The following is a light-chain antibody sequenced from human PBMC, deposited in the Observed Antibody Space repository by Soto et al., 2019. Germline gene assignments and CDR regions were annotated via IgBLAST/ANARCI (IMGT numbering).Light chain of an antibody. J-gene: IGLJ3*02. CDR3: QSYDISLTTWV. Sequence: QSVLTQPPSVSGAPRQRVTISCTGSSSNIGAGYDVHWYQQLPGTAPKLLIYGNSNRPSGVPDRFSGSKSGASASLAITGLQAEDEADYYCQSYDISLTTWVLGGGTKVTVL. CDR1: SSNIGAGYD. CDR2: GNS. V-gene: IGLV1-40*01.